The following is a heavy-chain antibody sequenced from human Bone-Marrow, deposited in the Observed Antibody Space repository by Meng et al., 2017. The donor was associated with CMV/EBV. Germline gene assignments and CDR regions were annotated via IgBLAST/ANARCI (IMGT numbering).Heavy chain of an antibody. Sequence: GESLKISCAASGFTFSNYWMTWVRQAPGKGLEWVANIKQDGSEKYYPDSVKGRFTISRDNANNSLYLQMNSLRAEDTAIYYCAREAYKYPYWGQGTLVTVSS. V-gene: IGHV3-7*01. J-gene: IGHJ4*02. CDR3: AREAYKYPY. D-gene: IGHD1-14*01. CDR2: IKQDGSEK. CDR1: GFTFSNYW.